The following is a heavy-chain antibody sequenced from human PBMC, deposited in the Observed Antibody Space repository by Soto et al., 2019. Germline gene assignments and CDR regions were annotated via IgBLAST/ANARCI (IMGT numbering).Heavy chain of an antibody. Sequence: QVQLVESGGGVVQPGRSLRLSCAASGFTFSSYAMHWVRQAPGKGLEWVAVISYDGSNKYYADSVKGRFTISRDNSKNXXYLQMNSLRAEDTAVYYCARDDGYCTNGVCFHFDYWGQGTLVTVSS. CDR1: GFTFSSYA. V-gene: IGHV3-30-3*01. CDR2: ISYDGSNK. D-gene: IGHD2-8*01. CDR3: ARDDGYCTNGVCFHFDY. J-gene: IGHJ4*02.